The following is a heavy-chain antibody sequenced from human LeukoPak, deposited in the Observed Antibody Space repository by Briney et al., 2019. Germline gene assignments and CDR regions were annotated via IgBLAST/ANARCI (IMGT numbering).Heavy chain of an antibody. CDR3: ARLVGATDFDY. V-gene: IGHV1-8*03. D-gene: IGHD1-26*01. CDR1: GYTLTELS. J-gene: IGHJ4*02. CDR2: MNPNSGNT. Sequence: ASVTVSCKVSGYTLTELSMHWVRQATGQGLEWMGWMNPNSGNTGYAQKFQGRVTITRNTSISTAYMELSSLRSEDTAVYYCARLVGATDFDYWGQGTLVTVSS.